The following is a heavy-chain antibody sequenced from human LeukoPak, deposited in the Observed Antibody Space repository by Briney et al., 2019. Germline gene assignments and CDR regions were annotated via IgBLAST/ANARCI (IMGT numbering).Heavy chain of an antibody. CDR2: IYYSGST. Sequence: DPSETLSLTCTVSGGSISSSSYYWGWIRQPPGKGLEWIGSIYYSGSTYYNPSLKSRVTMSVDTSKNQFSLKLSSVTAADTAVYYCARGRGYSSSWGLFDYWGQGTLVTVSS. CDR1: GGSISSSSYY. J-gene: IGHJ4*02. CDR3: ARGRGYSSSWGLFDY. V-gene: IGHV4-39*07. D-gene: IGHD6-13*01.